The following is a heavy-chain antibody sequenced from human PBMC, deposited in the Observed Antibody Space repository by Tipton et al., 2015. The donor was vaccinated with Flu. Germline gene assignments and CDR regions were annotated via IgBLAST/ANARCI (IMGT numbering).Heavy chain of an antibody. CDR1: GFTFSDYA. CDR3: AKAPYDFWNGYYGMDV. Sequence: GSLRLSCVASGFTFSDYAMSWVRQAPGKGLEWVSGISGSGSNIYYGDSVKGRFTISRDNSKNTVFLQMNSLTVEDTAVYYCAKAPYDFWNGYYGMDVWGQGTTVTVSS. V-gene: IGHV3-23*01. D-gene: IGHD3-3*01. J-gene: IGHJ6*02. CDR2: ISGSGSNI.